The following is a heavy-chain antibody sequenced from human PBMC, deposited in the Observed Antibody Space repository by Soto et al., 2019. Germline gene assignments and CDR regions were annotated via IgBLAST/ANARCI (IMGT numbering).Heavy chain of an antibody. CDR3: ERDSDCYKADY. Sequence: EVQLVESGGGLVQPGGSLRLSCAASGFTFSDYWMGWVRQAPGKGLEWVATIMKDGGVKKYVDSVKGRFTISRDNAKNSLFLQMNSLRAEDTAVYYCERDSDCYKADYWGQGTLVTVSS. CDR2: IMKDGGVK. J-gene: IGHJ4*02. V-gene: IGHV3-7*01. D-gene: IGHD2-21*02. CDR1: GFTFSDYW.